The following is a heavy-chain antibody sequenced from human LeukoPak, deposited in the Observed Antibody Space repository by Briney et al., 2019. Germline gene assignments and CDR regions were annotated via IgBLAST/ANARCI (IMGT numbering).Heavy chain of an antibody. CDR3: ARRIYGSGTNWFDP. Sequence: PGGSLRLSCAASGFTFSSYEMNWVRQAPGKGLEWVSSISSSGSSIYYADSVKGRFTISRDNAKNSLYLQMNSLRAEDTALYYCARRIYGSGTNWFDPWGQGTLVTVSS. CDR1: GFTFSSYE. CDR2: ISSSGSSI. J-gene: IGHJ5*02. V-gene: IGHV3-48*03. D-gene: IGHD3-10*01.